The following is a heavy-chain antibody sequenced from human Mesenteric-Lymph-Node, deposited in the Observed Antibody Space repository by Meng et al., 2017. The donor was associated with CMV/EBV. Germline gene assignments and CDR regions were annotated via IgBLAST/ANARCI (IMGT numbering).Heavy chain of an antibody. CDR3: ARGGIVGATTFDY. CDR2: VLHGGAT. J-gene: IGHJ4*02. V-gene: IGHV4-4*02. Sequence: SETLSLTCAVSGGSISSSNWWTWVRQPPGKGLEWIGEVLHGGATNYNPSLKSRVTISVDTSKNQFSLKLSSVTAADTAVYYCARGGIVGATTFDYWGQGTLVTVSS. CDR1: GGSISSSNW. D-gene: IGHD1-26*01.